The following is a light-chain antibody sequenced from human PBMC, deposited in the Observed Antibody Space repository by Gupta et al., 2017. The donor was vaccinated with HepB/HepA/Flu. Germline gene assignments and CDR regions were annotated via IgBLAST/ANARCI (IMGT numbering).Light chain of an antibody. J-gene: IGLJ2*01. Sequence: QSVLTQPPSVSAAPGQTVTISCSGTTSNIGNNYVSWYQHLPGTAPQLLIPQNDKRPSGIPDRFSGSKSGTSATLGITGLQTGEEADYHCGTWDTSLNTVVFGGGTKLTVL. CDR1: TSNIGNNY. CDR3: GTWDTSLNTVV. V-gene: IGLV1-51*02. CDR2: QND.